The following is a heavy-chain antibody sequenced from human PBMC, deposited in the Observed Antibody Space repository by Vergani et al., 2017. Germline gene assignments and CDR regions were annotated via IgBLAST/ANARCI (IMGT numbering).Heavy chain of an antibody. J-gene: IGHJ6*02. Sequence: EVQLLESGGGLVQPGGSLRLSCAASGFTFSSYAMSWVRQAPGKGLEWVSASSGSGGSTYYADSVKGRFTIARDNSKNTPYLQMNSLRAEDTAVYYCAKGGMTTTERATGYYYYGMDVWGQGTTVTVAS. CDR2: SSGSGGST. CDR3: AKGGMTTTERATGYYYYGMDV. V-gene: IGHV3-23*01. D-gene: IGHD4-11*01. CDR1: GFTFSSYA.